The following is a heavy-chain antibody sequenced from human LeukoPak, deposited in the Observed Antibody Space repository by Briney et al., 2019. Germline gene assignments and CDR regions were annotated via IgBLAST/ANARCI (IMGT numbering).Heavy chain of an antibody. CDR1: GGSISRSSYY. CDR3: VRQPYTVGAYYFDC. CDR2: IHHSGHM. V-gene: IGHV4-61*05. J-gene: IGHJ4*02. Sequence: SETLSLTCTVSGGSISRSSYYWSWIRQPPGKGLEWIGYIHHSGHMNYNPSLKSRVTISLDTSKNQFSLKLSSVTAADTAVYYGVRQPYTVGAYYFDCWGQGSLVTVSS. D-gene: IGHD1-26*01.